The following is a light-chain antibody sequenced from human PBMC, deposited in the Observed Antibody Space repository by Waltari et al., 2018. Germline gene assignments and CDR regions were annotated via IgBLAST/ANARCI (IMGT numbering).Light chain of an antibody. CDR3: CSYVGSSTSYV. CDR2: EAS. CDR1: SNDVGTDNL. V-gene: IGLV2-23*01. Sequence: QSALTQPASVSGSPGQSITISCTGVSNDVGTDNLVAWYQQYPGKAPKLMIYEASKRPSGVSNRFSGSKSGNTASLTISGLQAEDEADYFCCSYVGSSTSYVFGIGTK. J-gene: IGLJ1*01.